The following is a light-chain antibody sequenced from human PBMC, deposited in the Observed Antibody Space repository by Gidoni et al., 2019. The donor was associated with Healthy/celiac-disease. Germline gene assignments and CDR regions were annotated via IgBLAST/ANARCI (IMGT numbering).Light chain of an antibody. CDR1: QSLLHSNGYNC. CDR3: MQALQTPST. J-gene: IGKJ2*01. V-gene: IGKV2-28*01. Sequence: DIVMTQSPLSLPVTPGEPASISCRSSQSLLHSNGYNCLDWYLQKPGQSPQLLIYLGSNRASGVPDRFSGSGSGTDFTLKISRVEAEDVGVYYCMQALQTPSTFGQXTKLEIK. CDR2: LGS.